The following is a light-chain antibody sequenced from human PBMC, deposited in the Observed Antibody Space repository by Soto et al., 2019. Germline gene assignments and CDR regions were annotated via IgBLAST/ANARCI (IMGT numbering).Light chain of an antibody. V-gene: IGKV1-5*03. CDR3: HQYNSYSWT. CDR2: KAS. Sequence: DIQITQAPSTASASVGDRVTITCRASQSISSWLAWYQQKPGKAPKLLIYKASSLESGVPSRFSGSGSGTEFTLTISSLQPDDFATYYCHQYNSYSWTFGQGTKVDIK. CDR1: QSISSW. J-gene: IGKJ1*01.